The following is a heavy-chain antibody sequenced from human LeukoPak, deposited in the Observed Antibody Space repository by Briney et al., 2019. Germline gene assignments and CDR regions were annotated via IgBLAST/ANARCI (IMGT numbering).Heavy chain of an antibody. D-gene: IGHD4-17*01. CDR2: IIPIFGTA. J-gene: IGHJ4*02. CDR1: GGTFSSYA. Sequence: SVKVSCKASGGTFSSYAISWVRQAPGQGLEWMGGIIPIFGTANYAQKLQGRVTMTTDTSTSTAYMELRSLRSDGTAVYYCARDSLPTVTGDYWGQGTLVTVSS. CDR3: ARDSLPTVTGDY. V-gene: IGHV1-69*05.